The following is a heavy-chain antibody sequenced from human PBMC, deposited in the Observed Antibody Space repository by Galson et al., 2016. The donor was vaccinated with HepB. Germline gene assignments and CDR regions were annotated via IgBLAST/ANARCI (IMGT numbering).Heavy chain of an antibody. D-gene: IGHD6-6*01. CDR1: GFSFDDYA. CDR2: ISWSGDIL. V-gene: IGHV3-9*01. J-gene: IGHJ4*02. Sequence: SLRLSCAASGFSFDDYAIHWVRQAPGKGLEWVSGISWSGDILGYADSVKGRFTISRDNAKNSLHLQMNSLRPEDTALYYCAKASSRKGGPARNNFDSWGPGNLVTVSS. CDR3: AKASSRKGGPARNNFDS.